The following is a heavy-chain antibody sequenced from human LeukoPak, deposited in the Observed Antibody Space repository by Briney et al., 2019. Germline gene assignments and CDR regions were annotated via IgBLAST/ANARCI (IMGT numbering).Heavy chain of an antibody. V-gene: IGHV4-4*07. Sequence: SETLSLTCAVSGDSISSYYWSWIRQPAGKGLEWIGRIHPSGSTNYNPSLKSRLTLSVDTSKNQFSLKLSSVTAADTAVYYCARGPPPDFDYWGRGTLVTVTS. CDR3: ARGPPPDFDY. J-gene: IGHJ4*02. CDR1: GDSISSYY. CDR2: IHPSGST.